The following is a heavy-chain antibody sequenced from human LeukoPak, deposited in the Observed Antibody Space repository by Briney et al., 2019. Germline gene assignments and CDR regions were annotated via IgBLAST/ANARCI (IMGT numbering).Heavy chain of an antibody. CDR3: ARDLRPWQQLVYHYYGMDV. Sequence: ASVKVSCKASGYTFTSYAMNWVRQAPGQGLEWMGWINTNTGNPTYAQGFTGRFVFSLDTSVSTAYLQISSLKAEDTAVYYCARDLRPWQQLVYHYYGMDVWGQGTTVTVSS. V-gene: IGHV7-4-1*02. J-gene: IGHJ6*02. CDR1: GYTFTSYA. CDR2: INTNTGNP. D-gene: IGHD6-13*01.